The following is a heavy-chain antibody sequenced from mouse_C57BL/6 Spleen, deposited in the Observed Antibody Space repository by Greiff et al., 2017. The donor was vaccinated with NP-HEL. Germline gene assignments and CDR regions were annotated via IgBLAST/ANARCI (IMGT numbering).Heavy chain of an antibody. D-gene: IGHD1-1*01. CDR3: AKREDYYCGSRGY. V-gene: IGHV1-55*01. CDR2: IYPGSGST. Sequence: QVQLQQPGAELVKPGASVKMSCKASGYTFTSYWITWVKQRPGQGLEWIGDIYPGSGSTNYNEKFKSKATLTVDTSSSTAYMQLSSLTSEDSAVYYCAKREDYYCGSRGYWGKGTTLTVSS. J-gene: IGHJ2*01. CDR1: GYTFTSYW.